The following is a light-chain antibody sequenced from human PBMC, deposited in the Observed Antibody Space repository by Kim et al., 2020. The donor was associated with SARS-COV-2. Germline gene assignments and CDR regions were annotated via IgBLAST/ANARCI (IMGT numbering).Light chain of an antibody. CDR2: LNSDGSH. V-gene: IGLV4-69*01. CDR3: QTWGTGIHWV. J-gene: IGLJ3*02. CDR1: SGRSRYA. Sequence: SVTLTCTLSSGRSRYAIAWHQQQPEKGPRYLMKLNSDGSHSKGDGIPDRFSGSSSGAERYLTISSLQSEDEADYYCQTWGTGIHWVFGGGTQLTVL.